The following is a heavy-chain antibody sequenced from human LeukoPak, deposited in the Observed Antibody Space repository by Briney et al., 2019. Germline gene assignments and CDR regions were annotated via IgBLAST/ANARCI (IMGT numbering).Heavy chain of an antibody. D-gene: IGHD6-13*01. CDR3: ARRPAPAYSSSWYFDY. CDR2: IYYSGNT. CDR1: GGSISSSSYY. V-gene: IGHV4-39*01. Sequence: SGTLSLTCTVSGGSISSSSYYWGWIRQPPGEGLEWIGSIYYSGNTFYNPSLKSRVTISVDTSKNQFSLKLSSVTAADTAVYYCARRPAPAYSSSWYFDYWGQGTLVTVSS. J-gene: IGHJ4*02.